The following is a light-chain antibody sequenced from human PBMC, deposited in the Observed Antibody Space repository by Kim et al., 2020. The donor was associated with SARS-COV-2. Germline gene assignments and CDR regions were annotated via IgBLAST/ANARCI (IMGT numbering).Light chain of an antibody. Sequence: DIQLTQSPSTLSASVGDTVTITCRASQSISNWLAWYQQKPGKAPILLIYAASTLETGVPSRFSGSGSGTDFTLTISSLQPDDFATYYCQQYNSYLRTFGEGTKVDIK. J-gene: IGKJ1*01. CDR3: QQYNSYLRT. CDR1: QSISNW. V-gene: IGKV1-5*01. CDR2: AAS.